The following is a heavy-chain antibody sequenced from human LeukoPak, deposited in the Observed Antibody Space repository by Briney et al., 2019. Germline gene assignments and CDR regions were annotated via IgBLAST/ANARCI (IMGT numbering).Heavy chain of an antibody. CDR2: IIPIFGTA. CDR3: ARDLGSSGYVDY. CDR1: GGTFSSYA. V-gene: IGHV1-69*13. J-gene: IGHJ4*02. D-gene: IGHD3-22*01. Sequence: ASVKVSCKASGGTFSSYAISWVRQAPGQGLKWMGGIIPIFGTANYAQKFQGRVTITADESTSTAYMELSSLRSEDTAVYYCARDLGSSGYVDYWGQGTLVTVSS.